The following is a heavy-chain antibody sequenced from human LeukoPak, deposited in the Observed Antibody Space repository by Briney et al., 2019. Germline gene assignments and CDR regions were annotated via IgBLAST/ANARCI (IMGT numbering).Heavy chain of an antibody. J-gene: IGHJ4*02. CDR1: GFTVSSNY. CDR3: ASGNRTYYDFWSGYYPFDY. D-gene: IGHD3-3*01. Sequence: GGSLRLSCAASGFTVSSNYMSWVRQAPGKGLEWVSVIYSGGSTYYADSVKGRFTISRDNSKNTLYLQMNSLRAEDTAVYYCASGNRTYYDFWSGYYPFDYWGQGTLVTVSS. CDR2: IYSGGST. V-gene: IGHV3-66*02.